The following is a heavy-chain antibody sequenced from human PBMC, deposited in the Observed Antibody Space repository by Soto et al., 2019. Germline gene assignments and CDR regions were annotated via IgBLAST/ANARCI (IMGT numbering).Heavy chain of an antibody. CDR1: GYSFTSYW. CDR2: IYPGDSDT. CDR3: ARIEVTMVRGVIYYYYGMDV. D-gene: IGHD3-10*01. V-gene: IGHV5-51*01. Sequence: PGESLKISCKGSGYSFTSYWIGWVRQMPGKGLEWMGIIYPGDSDTRYSPSFQGQVTISADKSISTAYLQWSSLEASDTAMYYCARIEVTMVRGVIYYYYGMDVWGQGTTVTVSS. J-gene: IGHJ6*02.